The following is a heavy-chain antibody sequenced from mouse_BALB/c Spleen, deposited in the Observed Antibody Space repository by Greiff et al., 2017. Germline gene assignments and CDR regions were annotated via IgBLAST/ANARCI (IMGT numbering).Heavy chain of an antibody. D-gene: IGHD1-2*01. V-gene: IGHV5-9-3*01. CDR2: ISSGGSYT. Sequence: EVKLVESGGGLVKPGGSLKLSCAASGFTFSSYAMSWVRQTPEKRLEWVATISSGGSYTYYPDSVKGRFTISRDNAKNTLYLQMSSLRSEDTAMYYCARRNYYGSFAYWGQGTLVTVSA. CDR1: GFTFSSYA. J-gene: IGHJ3*01. CDR3: ARRNYYGSFAY.